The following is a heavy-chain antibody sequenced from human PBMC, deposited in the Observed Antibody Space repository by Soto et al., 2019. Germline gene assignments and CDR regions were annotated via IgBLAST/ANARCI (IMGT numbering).Heavy chain of an antibody. V-gene: IGHV3-11*01. Sequence: QVQLVESGGGLAKPGGSLRLSCAASGLTFSDSYLNWIRHAPGKGLEWLAYISSSGSSIFYAGSVKGRFTISRDNAKNSLYLHMSSLRAEDTAMYYCARVRLGEWGYAMDVWGQGTTVTVSS. CDR1: GLTFSDSY. D-gene: IGHD3-16*01. CDR2: ISSSGSSI. CDR3: ARVRLGEWGYAMDV. J-gene: IGHJ6*02.